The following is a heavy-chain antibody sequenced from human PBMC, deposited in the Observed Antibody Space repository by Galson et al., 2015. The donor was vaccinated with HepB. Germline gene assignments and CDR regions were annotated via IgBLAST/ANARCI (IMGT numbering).Heavy chain of an antibody. D-gene: IGHD6-13*01. V-gene: IGHV1-3*01. CDR3: ARVEIPYSSSWSIPFDP. CDR2: INAGNGNT. CDR1: GYTFTSYA. Sequence: SVKVSCKASGYTFTSYAMHWVRQAPGQRLEWMGWINAGNGNTKYSQKFQGRVTITRDTSASTAYMELSSLRSEDTAVYYCARVEIPYSSSWSIPFDPWGQGTLVTVSS. J-gene: IGHJ5*02.